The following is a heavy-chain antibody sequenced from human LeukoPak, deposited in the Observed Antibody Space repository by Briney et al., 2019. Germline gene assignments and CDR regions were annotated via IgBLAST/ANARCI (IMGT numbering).Heavy chain of an antibody. CDR1: VGTFSSYA. CDR3: ARDTHDYGAFDI. V-gene: IGHV1-69*13. CDR2: IIPIFGTA. J-gene: IGHJ3*02. D-gene: IGHD4-17*01. Sequence: SVKGSCKASVGTFSSYAISWVRQAPGQGLEWMGGIIPIFGTANYAQKFQGRVTITADESTSTAYMELSSLRSEDTAVYYCARDTHDYGAFDIWGQGTMVTVSS.